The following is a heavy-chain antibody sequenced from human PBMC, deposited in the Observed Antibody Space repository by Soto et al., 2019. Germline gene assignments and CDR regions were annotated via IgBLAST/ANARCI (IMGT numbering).Heavy chain of an antibody. CDR2: ISGSGGST. CDR3: AKDVLVTMVRGVVGAFDI. J-gene: IGHJ3*02. Sequence: EVQLLESGGGLVQPGGSLRLSCAASGFTFSSYAMSWVRQAPGKGLEWVSAISGSGGSTYYADSVKGRFTISSDNSKNTLYLQMNSLRAEDTAVYYCAKDVLVTMVRGVVGAFDIWGQGTMVTVSS. D-gene: IGHD3-10*01. V-gene: IGHV3-23*01. CDR1: GFTFSSYA.